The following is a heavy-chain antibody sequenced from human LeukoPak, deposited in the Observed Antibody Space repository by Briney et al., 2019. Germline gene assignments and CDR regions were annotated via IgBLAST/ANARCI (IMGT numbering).Heavy chain of an antibody. Sequence: GGSLRLSCTASGFTFGDYAMSWVRQAPGKGLEWVSAISGSGGSTYYADSVKGRFTISRDNSKNTLYLQMNSLRAEDTAVYYCAKGGYDILTGYSNYYYYYMDVWGKGTTVTISS. CDR2: ISGSGGST. J-gene: IGHJ6*03. CDR3: AKGGYDILTGYSNYYYYYMDV. CDR1: GFTFGDYA. D-gene: IGHD3-9*01. V-gene: IGHV3-23*01.